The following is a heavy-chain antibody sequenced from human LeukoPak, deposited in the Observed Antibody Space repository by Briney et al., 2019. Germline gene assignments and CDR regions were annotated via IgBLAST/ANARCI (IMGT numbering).Heavy chain of an antibody. CDR3: ARHYGDYDAFDI. D-gene: IGHD4-17*01. Sequence: GGSLRLSCAASGFTFSSYAMHWVRQAPGKGLEYVSAISSNGGSTYYANSVKGRFTTSRDNSKNTLYLQMGSLRAEDMAVYYCARHYGDYDAFDIWGQGTMVTVSS. CDR2: ISSNGGST. J-gene: IGHJ3*02. CDR1: GFTFSSYA. V-gene: IGHV3-64*01.